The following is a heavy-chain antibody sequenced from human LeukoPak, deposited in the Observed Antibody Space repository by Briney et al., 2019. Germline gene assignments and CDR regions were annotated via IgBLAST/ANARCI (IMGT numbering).Heavy chain of an antibody. CDR2: IESKTDGGTT. D-gene: IGHD3-10*01. Sequence: GGSLRLSCAASGFTFSDHYMDWVRQAPGKGLEWVGRIESKTDGGTTDYAALVKGRFTISRDDSTNTLYLQMNSLKSEDTAVYYCTTYGSGRKFDYWGQGVLVTVSS. CDR1: GFTFSDHY. V-gene: IGHV3-15*04. CDR3: TTYGSGRKFDY. J-gene: IGHJ4*02.